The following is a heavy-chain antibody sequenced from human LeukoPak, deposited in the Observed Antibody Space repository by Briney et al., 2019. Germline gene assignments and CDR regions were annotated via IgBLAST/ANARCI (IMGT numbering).Heavy chain of an antibody. V-gene: IGHV4-59*02. J-gene: IGHJ3*02. D-gene: IGHD2-15*01. Sequence: SETLSLTCSVSGGSVTSYYWNWVRQTPGKGLEWIGYISSSETTDYGPSFKSRVTMSLDTSKNQFSLKLSSVTAADTALYYCARDGYCSGGSCYWAFDIWGQGTMVTVSS. CDR3: ARDGYCSGGSCYWAFDI. CDR1: GGSVTSYY. CDR2: ISSSETT.